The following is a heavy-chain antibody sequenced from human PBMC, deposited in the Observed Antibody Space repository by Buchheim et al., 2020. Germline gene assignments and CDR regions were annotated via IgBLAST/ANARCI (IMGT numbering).Heavy chain of an antibody. Sequence: EVQLVESGGGLVQPGGSLRLSCAASGFTFSSYSMNWVRQAPGKGLEWVSYISSSSSTIYYADSVKGRFTISRDNAKNSLYLQMNSLRDEDTAVYYCARTYCSSTSCRPRDQDYWGQGTL. V-gene: IGHV3-48*02. CDR1: GFTFSSYS. CDR2: ISSSSSTI. CDR3: ARTYCSSTSCRPRDQDY. D-gene: IGHD2-2*01. J-gene: IGHJ4*02.